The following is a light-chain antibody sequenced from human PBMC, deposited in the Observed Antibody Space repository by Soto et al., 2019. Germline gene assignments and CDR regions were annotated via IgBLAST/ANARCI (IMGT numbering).Light chain of an antibody. CDR3: SSYTTSSTYV. CDR2: DVS. J-gene: IGLJ1*01. V-gene: IGLV2-14*01. Sequence: QSALTQPASVSGSPGQSIAISCTGTSSDVGGYNYVSWYQQHPGKAPKLILCDVSNRPSGVPDRFSGSKSGNTASLTISGLQTEDEADYYCSSYTTSSTYVFGTGTKLTVL. CDR1: SSDVGGYNY.